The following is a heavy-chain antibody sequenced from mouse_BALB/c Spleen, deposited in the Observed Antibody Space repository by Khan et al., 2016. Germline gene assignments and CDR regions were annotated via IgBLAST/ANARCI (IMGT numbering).Heavy chain of an antibody. CDR2: IDPANGNS. CDR3: ARGNLGY. Sequence: VQLKESGAEFVKPGASVKLSCTASGFNIKDTYMYWVKQRPEQGLEWIGRIDPANGNSKYDPKFQGKATITADTSSNTAHLQLSSLTSEDTAVYSCARGNLGYWGQGTTLTVSS. J-gene: IGHJ2*01. CDR1: GFNIKDTY. V-gene: IGHV14-3*02.